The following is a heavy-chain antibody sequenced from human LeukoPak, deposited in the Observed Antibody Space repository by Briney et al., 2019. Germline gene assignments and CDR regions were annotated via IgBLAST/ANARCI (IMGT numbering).Heavy chain of an antibody. CDR3: ARHLRSSGWYPGDAFDI. CDR2: IYYSGST. J-gene: IGHJ3*02. CDR1: GGSISSYY. V-gene: IGHV4-59*08. D-gene: IGHD6-19*01. Sequence: SVTLSLTCTVSGGSISSYYWSWIRQPPGKGLEWIGYIYYSGSTNYNPSLKSRVTISVDTSKNQFSLKLSSVTAADTAVYYCARHLRSSGWYPGDAFDIWGQGTVVTVSS.